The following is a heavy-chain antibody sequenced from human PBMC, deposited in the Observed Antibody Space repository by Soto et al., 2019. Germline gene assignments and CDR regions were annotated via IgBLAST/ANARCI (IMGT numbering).Heavy chain of an antibody. CDR1: GGSISSDHYH. CDR2: IHYSGSI. CDR3: AREDDGGDRDYYGLAV. Sequence: QVQLQESGPGLVRPSQTLSLTCTVSGGSISSDHYHWTWIRQTPGKGLEWIGYIHYSGSIHFNPSLQSRVSMSVDTSKTLFSLKLSSVTAADTAVYFCAREDDGGDRDYYGLAVWGQGTTVTVSS. D-gene: IGHD2-21*02. V-gene: IGHV4-30-4*01. J-gene: IGHJ6*02.